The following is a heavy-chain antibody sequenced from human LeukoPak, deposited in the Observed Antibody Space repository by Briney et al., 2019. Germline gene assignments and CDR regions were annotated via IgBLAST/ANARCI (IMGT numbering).Heavy chain of an antibody. D-gene: IGHD4-11*01. V-gene: IGHV3-30*02. J-gene: IGHJ4*02. CDR2: IQSDGSDK. CDR3: AKRVTTSTYYFDY. CDR1: GFTFNSFA. Sequence: GGSLRLSCAASGFTFNSFAMHWVRQAPGKGLEHLAFIQSDGSDKYYADSVKGRFTISRDNSKNTLYLQMNSLRAEDTAVYYCAKRVTTSTYYFDYWGQGTLVTVSS.